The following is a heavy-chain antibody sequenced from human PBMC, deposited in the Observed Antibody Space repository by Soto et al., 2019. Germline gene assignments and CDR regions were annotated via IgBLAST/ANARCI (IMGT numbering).Heavy chain of an antibody. CDR1: GGSTSSGDYY. CDR2: IYYSGST. V-gene: IGHV4-30-4*01. J-gene: IGHJ6*02. Sequence: SETLSLTCTVSGGSTSSGDYYWSWIRQPPGKGLEWIGYIYYSGSTYYNPSLKSRVTISVDTSKNQFSLKLSSVTAADTAVYYCARTYYYYYGMDVWGQGTTVTVSS. CDR3: ARTYYYYYGMDV.